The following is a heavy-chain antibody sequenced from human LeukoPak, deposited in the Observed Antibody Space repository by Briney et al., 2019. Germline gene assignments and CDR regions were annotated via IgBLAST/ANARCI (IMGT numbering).Heavy chain of an antibody. V-gene: IGHV3-30-3*01. J-gene: IGHJ4*02. CDR3: AREGYYGSGSPPSLYFDY. CDR2: TSSDLNVK. Sequence: GGSLRLSCAASGFTFRNYVIHWVRQAPGKGLEWVAVTSSDLNVKLYADSVKGRFTISRDNSRSTLYLQMNSLSPEDTAIYYCAREGYYGSGSPPSLYFDYWGQGTLVTVSS. CDR1: GFTFRNYV. D-gene: IGHD3-10*01.